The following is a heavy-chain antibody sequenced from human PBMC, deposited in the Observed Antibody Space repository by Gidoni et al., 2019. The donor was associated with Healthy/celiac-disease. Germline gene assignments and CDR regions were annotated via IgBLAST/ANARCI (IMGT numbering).Heavy chain of an antibody. Sequence: QVQLQESGPGLVKPSETLSLTCTVSGGSISSYYWSWIRQPPGKGLEWIGYIYYSGSTNYNPSLKSRVTISVDTSKNQFSLKLSSVTAADTAVYYCARDRDSSGYPWAFDIWGQGTMVTVSS. CDR1: GGSISSYY. V-gene: IGHV4-59*01. CDR2: IYYSGST. J-gene: IGHJ3*02. D-gene: IGHD3-22*01. CDR3: ARDRDSSGYPWAFDI.